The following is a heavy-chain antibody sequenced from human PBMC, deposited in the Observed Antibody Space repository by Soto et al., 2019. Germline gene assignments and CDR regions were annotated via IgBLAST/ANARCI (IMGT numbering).Heavy chain of an antibody. CDR1: RYSIRSGYY. Sequence: PSDTPSLNCAVSRYSIRSGYYWGWIRQPPGKGLEWLGGISHSGSTYYNPSLKSRVTISVDTSKKQFSLKLTSVTAADTAVYFCARAHAPTLQFDSWGQGTLLTVSS. CDR3: ARAHAPTLQFDS. CDR2: ISHSGST. V-gene: IGHV4-38-2*01. J-gene: IGHJ4*01. D-gene: IGHD2-15*01.